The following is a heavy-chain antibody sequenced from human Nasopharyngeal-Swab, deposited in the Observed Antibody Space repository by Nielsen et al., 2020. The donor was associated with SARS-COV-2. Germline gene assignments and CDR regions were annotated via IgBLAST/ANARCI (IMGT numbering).Heavy chain of an antibody. J-gene: IGHJ6*02. CDR3: AKEEASYDFWSGYVTNYYYNGMDV. CDR1: GFTFSGYS. D-gene: IGHD3-3*01. Sequence: GESLKISCVASGFTFSGYSMNWVRQPPGKGLEWVSAISGGGGGTYYADSVKGRFTISRDNSRRTLYLQMKSLRAEDTAVYYCAKEEASYDFWSGYVTNYYYNGMDVWGQGTTVTVSS. V-gene: IGHV3-23*01. CDR2: ISGGGGGT.